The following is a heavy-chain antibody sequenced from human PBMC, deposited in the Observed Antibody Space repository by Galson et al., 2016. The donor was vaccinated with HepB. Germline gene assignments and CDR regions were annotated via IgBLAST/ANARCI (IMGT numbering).Heavy chain of an antibody. Sequence: SETLSLTCTVSGGSINSSSYYWGWIRQPPGKGLEWIGNIYYSEHTFYNPSLKSRVTIFVDTSKNQFSLTLTSVTAADTAVYYCARTAARLYFDYWGPGTLVTVSS. CDR1: GGSINSSSYY. V-gene: IGHV4-39*01. CDR2: IYYSEHT. CDR3: ARTAARLYFDY. J-gene: IGHJ4*01. D-gene: IGHD6-6*01.